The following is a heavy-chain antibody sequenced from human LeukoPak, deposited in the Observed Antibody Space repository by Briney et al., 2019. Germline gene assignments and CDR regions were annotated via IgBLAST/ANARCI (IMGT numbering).Heavy chain of an antibody. Sequence: GGSLRLSCAASGFTFSNYWMHWVRQAPGKGLVWVSRINSDGINTIYADSVKGRFTISRDNAKNTLNPQMNSLRAEDTALYYCARGSGSSWYFYFDYWGQGTLVTVSS. J-gene: IGHJ4*02. CDR1: GFTFSNYW. CDR2: INSDGINT. D-gene: IGHD6-13*01. V-gene: IGHV3-74*01. CDR3: ARGSGSSWYFYFDY.